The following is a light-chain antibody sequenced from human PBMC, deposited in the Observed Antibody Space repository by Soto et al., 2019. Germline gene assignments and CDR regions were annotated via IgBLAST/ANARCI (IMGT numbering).Light chain of an antibody. J-gene: IGKJ4*01. CDR1: KGISSN. CDR3: QHLNSYPLT. CDR2: AAS. V-gene: IGKV1-9*01. Sequence: DIQLTQSPSFLSASVGDRVTITCRASKGISSNLAWYQQTPGKAPKVLIYAASTLQSGVPSRFSGSGSGTEFSLTITSLQPEDFATYYCQHLNSYPLTFGGGTKVEIK.